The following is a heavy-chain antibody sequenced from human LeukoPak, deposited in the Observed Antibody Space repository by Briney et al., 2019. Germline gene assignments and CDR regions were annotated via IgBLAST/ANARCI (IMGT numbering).Heavy chain of an antibody. Sequence: GTSVKVSCKASGFTFTSSAMQWVRQARGQRLEWIGWIVVGSGNTNYAQKFQERVTITRDMSTSTAYMELSRLRSDDTAVYYCARGIVGATGNWFDPWGQGTLVTVSS. V-gene: IGHV1-58*02. CDR2: IVVGSGNT. J-gene: IGHJ5*02. CDR1: GFTFTSSA. CDR3: ARGIVGATGNWFDP. D-gene: IGHD1-26*01.